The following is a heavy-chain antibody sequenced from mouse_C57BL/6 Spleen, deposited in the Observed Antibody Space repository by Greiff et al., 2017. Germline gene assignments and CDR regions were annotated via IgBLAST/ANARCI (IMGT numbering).Heavy chain of an antibody. J-gene: IGHJ3*01. CDR1: GYTFTSYW. CDR2: ITPSTGCT. CDR3: AGEEDYYDSSSWFAY. V-gene: IGHV1-53*01. Sequence: VQLQQPGTELAKPGASVKLSCKASGYTFTSYWMHWVKQRPGQGLEWIGYITPSTGCTKYNEKFKNKATLTADKSSSTADMQLSSLTSEDSAVVYCAGEEDYYDSSSWFAYWGQGTRVTVSA. D-gene: IGHD1-1*01.